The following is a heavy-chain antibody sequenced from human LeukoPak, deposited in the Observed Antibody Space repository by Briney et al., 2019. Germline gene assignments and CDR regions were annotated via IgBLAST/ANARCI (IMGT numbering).Heavy chain of an antibody. CDR3: ARDSIGLYADY. D-gene: IGHD4/OR15-4a*01. CDR2: ISYTGGT. V-gene: IGHV4-59*01. Sequence: SETLSLTCTVSGGSITGYYWSWIRQPPGKGLEWIGYISYTGGTNYSPSLKSRVTISVDTSKNQFSLRLSSVTAADTAMYYCARDSIGLYADYWGQGTLVTVSS. CDR1: GGSITGYY. J-gene: IGHJ4*02.